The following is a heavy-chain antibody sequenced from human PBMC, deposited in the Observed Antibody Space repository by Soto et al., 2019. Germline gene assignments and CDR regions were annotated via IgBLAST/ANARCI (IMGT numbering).Heavy chain of an antibody. CDR1: GFPLWRHS. CDR2: ISGSGGST. V-gene: IGHV3-23*01. CDR3: AKGQYYDFWSGYYPMSYYYGMDV. D-gene: IGHD3-3*01. J-gene: IGHJ6*02. Sequence: GGALRPSRAAPGFPLWRHSQRWGRPAPGEGVGGGSAISGSGGSTYYADSVKGRFTISRDNSKNTLYLQMNSLRAEDTAVYYCAKGQYYDFWSGYYPMSYYYGMDVWGQGTTVTVSS.